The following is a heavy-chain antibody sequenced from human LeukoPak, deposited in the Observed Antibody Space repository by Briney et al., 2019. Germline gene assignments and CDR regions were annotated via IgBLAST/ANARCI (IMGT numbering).Heavy chain of an antibody. CDR3: GGYSSYYFDY. CDR2: ISHSGST. J-gene: IGHJ4*02. Sequence: QASETLSLTCAVYGGSFSGYYWSWIRQPPGKGLEWIGEISHSGSTNYNPSLKSRVTISVDTSKNQFSLKLSSVTAADTAVYHCGGYSSYYFDYWGQGTLVTVSS. D-gene: IGHD6-19*01. V-gene: IGHV4-34*01. CDR1: GGSFSGYY.